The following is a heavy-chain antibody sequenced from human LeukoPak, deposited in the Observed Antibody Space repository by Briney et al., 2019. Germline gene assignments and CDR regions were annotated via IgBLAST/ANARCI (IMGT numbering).Heavy chain of an antibody. V-gene: IGHV3-23*01. CDR1: GFIFNNYG. Sequence: GGSLRLSCPASGFIFNNYGLMWVRQAPGKGLEWVSAISNDGGGTTYADFVKGRFTISRDNSKNTLSLQMNSLRPEDTALYYCAKGNSGYFAELWGQGTVVTVSS. J-gene: IGHJ4*02. D-gene: IGHD3-22*01. CDR3: AKGNSGYFAEL. CDR2: ISNDGGGT.